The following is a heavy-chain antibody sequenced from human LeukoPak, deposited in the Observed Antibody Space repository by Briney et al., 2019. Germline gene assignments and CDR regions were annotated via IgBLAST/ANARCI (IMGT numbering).Heavy chain of an antibody. Sequence: PGGSLRLSCAASGFIFTNYFMSWVRQAPGKGLEWVSAISGSGGSTYYADSVKGRFTISRDNSKNTLYLQMNSLRAEDTAVYYCAKLRSGYSDFDYWGQGTLVTVSS. CDR2: ISGSGGST. D-gene: IGHD2-15*01. V-gene: IGHV3-23*01. CDR3: AKLRSGYSDFDY. CDR1: GFIFTNYF. J-gene: IGHJ4*02.